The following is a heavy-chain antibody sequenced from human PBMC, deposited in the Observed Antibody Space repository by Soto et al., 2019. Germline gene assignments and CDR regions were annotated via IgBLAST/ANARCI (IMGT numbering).Heavy chain of an antibody. CDR2: INHSGST. CDR1: GGSFSGYY. V-gene: IGHV4-34*01. Sequence: SETLSLTCAVYGGSFSGYYWSWIRQPPGKGLEWIGEINHSGSTNYNPSLKSRVTISVDTSKNQFSLKLSSVTAADTAVYYCARGPKFVVVPALSKVGGNWFDPWGQGTLVTVSS. D-gene: IGHD2-2*01. CDR3: ARGPKFVVVPALSKVGGNWFDP. J-gene: IGHJ5*02.